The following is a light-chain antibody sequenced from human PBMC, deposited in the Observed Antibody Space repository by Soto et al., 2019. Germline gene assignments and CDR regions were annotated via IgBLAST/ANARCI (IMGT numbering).Light chain of an antibody. CDR2: GAS. V-gene: IGKV3-20*01. Sequence: EIVLTQSPGTLSLSPGERVTLSCRASQIVSSSYLAWYQQKPGQAPALLIYGASSRATGIPDRFSGSGSGTDFTLTISRLEPEDFAVYYCQQYDSSPYTFGQGTKLEIK. CDR1: QIVSSSY. J-gene: IGKJ2*01. CDR3: QQYDSSPYT.